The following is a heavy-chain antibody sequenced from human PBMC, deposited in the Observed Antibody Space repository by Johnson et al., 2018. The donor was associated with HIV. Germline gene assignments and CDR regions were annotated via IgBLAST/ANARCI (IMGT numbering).Heavy chain of an antibody. J-gene: IGHJ3*02. CDR2: IRYDGSNK. Sequence: QVQLVESGGGVVQPGKSLTLSCVGSGLSFSNFGIHWVRQAPGKGPEWVAVIRYDGSNKYYADSVKGRFTISRDNSKNTLYLQMNSLRAEDTALYYCAKGGIATRFFDIWGQGTMVTVSS. D-gene: IGHD6-6*01. CDR1: GLSFSNFG. V-gene: IGHV3-30*02. CDR3: AKGGIATRFFDI.